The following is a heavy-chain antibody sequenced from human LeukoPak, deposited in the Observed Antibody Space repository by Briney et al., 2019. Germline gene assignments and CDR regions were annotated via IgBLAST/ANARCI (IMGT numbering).Heavy chain of an antibody. V-gene: IGHV4-38-2*02. Sequence: SETLSLTCTVSGYSISSGYYWGWIRQPPGKGLEWIGSIYHSGSTYYNPSLKSRVTISVDTSKNQFSLKLSSVTAADTAVYYCARVVVVAAPDAFDIGGQGTMVTVSS. CDR1: GYSISSGYY. CDR2: IYHSGST. D-gene: IGHD2-15*01. CDR3: ARVVVVAAPDAFDI. J-gene: IGHJ3*02.